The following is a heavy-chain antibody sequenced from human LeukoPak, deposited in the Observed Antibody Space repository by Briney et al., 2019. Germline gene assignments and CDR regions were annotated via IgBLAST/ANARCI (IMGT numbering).Heavy chain of an antibody. V-gene: IGHV1-2*02. Sequence: ASVKVSCKASRYTFTGYYMHWVRQAPGQGLEWMGWINPNSGVTDYAQKFQGRVTMTRDTSISTAYMELSRLRSDDTAVYYCARDLGVVVAATGSYYYYYSMDVWGKGTTVTISS. CDR2: INPNSGVT. CDR1: RYTFTGYY. J-gene: IGHJ6*03. CDR3: ARDLGVVVAATGSYYYYYSMDV. D-gene: IGHD2-15*01.